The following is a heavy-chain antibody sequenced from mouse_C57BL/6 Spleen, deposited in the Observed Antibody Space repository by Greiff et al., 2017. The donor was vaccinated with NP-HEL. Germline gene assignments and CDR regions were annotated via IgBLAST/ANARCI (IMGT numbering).Heavy chain of an antibody. V-gene: IGHV1-80*01. Sequence: QVHVKQSGAELVKPGASVKISCKASGYAFSSYWMNWVKQRPGKGLEWIGQIYPGDGDTNYNGKFKGKATLTADKSSSTAYMQLSSLTSEDSAVYFCARGGSYYYAMDYWGQGTSVTVSS. CDR3: ARGGSYYYAMDY. J-gene: IGHJ4*01. CDR2: IYPGDGDT. CDR1: GYAFSSYW.